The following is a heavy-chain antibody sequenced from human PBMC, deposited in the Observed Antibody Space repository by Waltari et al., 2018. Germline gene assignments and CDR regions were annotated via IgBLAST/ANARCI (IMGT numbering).Heavy chain of an antibody. CDR3: ARLAPRTYRSPVPGRHYYYGMDV. D-gene: IGHD3-10*01. CDR2: IGNDETSI. CDR1: GFRFSNYW. Sequence: EERLLESGGGLVQPGDSLRLSCAGSGFRFSNYWMNLVRQPPGKGLVWVARIGNDETSISYADSVKGRLTISRDNAKNTVYLQMKRLRVEDTAVYYCARLAPRTYRSPVPGRHYYYGMDVWGQGTTVTVSS. J-gene: IGHJ6*02. V-gene: IGHV3-74*01.